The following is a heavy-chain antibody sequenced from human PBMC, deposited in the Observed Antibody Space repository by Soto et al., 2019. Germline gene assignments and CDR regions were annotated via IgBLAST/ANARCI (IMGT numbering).Heavy chain of an antibody. D-gene: IGHD3-10*01. Sequence: EASVKVSCKSSGYTFTSYGISWVRQAPGQGLEWMGWISAYNGNTNYAQKLQGRVTMTTDTSTSTAYMELRSLRSDDTAVYYCARSSITMVRGVPYYYYGMDVWG. CDR1: GYTFTSYG. V-gene: IGHV1-18*01. CDR3: ARSSITMVRGVPYYYYGMDV. CDR2: ISAYNGNT. J-gene: IGHJ6*02.